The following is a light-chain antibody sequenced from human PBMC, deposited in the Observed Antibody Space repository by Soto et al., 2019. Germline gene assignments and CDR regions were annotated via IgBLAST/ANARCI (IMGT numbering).Light chain of an antibody. CDR1: SSNIGAGYE. V-gene: IGLV1-40*01. Sequence: QSVLTQPPSVSEAPGQRVTISCTGSSSNIGAGYEAHWYQQVPGTAPKLLIYENNNRPSGVPDRFSGSKSGTSASLAITELQAEAEAEYYCQSYDSSLSGYVFGTGTKLTVL. CDR3: QSYDSSLSGYV. J-gene: IGLJ1*01. CDR2: ENN.